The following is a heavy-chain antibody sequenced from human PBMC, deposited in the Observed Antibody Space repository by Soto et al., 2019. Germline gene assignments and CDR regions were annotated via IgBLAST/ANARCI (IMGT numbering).Heavy chain of an antibody. CDR1: GYSFTSYW. V-gene: IGHV5-10-1*01. Sequence: PGESLKISCKGSGYSFTSYWISWVRQMPGKGLKWMGRIDPSDSYTNYSPSFQGHVTISADKSISTAYLQWSSLKASDTAMYYCARCHGYTMVFGVVIREEAQFGMDVWGQGTTVTVSS. J-gene: IGHJ6*02. CDR3: ARCHGYTMVFGVVIREEAQFGMDV. D-gene: IGHD3-3*01. CDR2: IDPSDSYT.